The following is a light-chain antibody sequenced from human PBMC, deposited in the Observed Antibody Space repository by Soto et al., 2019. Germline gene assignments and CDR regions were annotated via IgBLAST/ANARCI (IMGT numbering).Light chain of an antibody. J-gene: IGLJ3*02. CDR1: INDVGSYNL. CDR2: EGA. V-gene: IGLV2-23*01. Sequence: QSALTQPASVSGSPGQSITISCTGTINDVGSYNLVSWYQQHPGKAPKLILYEGAKRPSGLSNRFSGSMSGITASLTISGLQAEDEADYYGCSYAGSSTWVFGGGTKLTVL. CDR3: CSYAGSSTWV.